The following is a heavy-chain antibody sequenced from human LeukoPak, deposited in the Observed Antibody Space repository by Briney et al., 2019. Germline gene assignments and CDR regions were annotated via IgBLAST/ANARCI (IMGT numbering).Heavy chain of an antibody. CDR2: INPNSGGT. CDR1: GYTFTGYY. CDR3: ARKYCSGDKWALYCYGMDA. Sequence: ASVKVSCKASGYTFTGYYMHWVRQAPGQGLEWMGWINPNSGGTNYAQKFQGKVTMTRDTSISTAYMELSRLRSDDTAVYYCARKYCSGDKWALYCYGMDAWGQGTTVTVSS. D-gene: IGHD2-15*01. J-gene: IGHJ6*02. V-gene: IGHV1-2*02.